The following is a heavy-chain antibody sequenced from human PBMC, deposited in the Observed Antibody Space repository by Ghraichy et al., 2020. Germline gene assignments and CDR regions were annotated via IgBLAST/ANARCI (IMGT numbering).Heavy chain of an antibody. Sequence: SETLSLTCTVSGGSISSDDFFWSWVRQSPGTGLEWIGYISYREDAYYNPSLKSRLTISVDPSKNQFSLKLRSLTAADTAMYYCAREVIPERESDAFDIWGQGTMVTVSS. CDR3: AREVIPERESDAFDI. D-gene: IGHD1-14*01. J-gene: IGHJ3*02. CDR2: ISYREDA. CDR1: GGSISSDDFF. V-gene: IGHV4-30-4*01.